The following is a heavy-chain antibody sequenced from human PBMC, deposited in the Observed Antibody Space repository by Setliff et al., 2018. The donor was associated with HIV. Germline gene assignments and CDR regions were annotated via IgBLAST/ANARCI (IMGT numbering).Heavy chain of an antibody. CDR2: ISFDGRNQ. Sequence: GGSLRLSCAASRFSFSTYAMHWVRQSSGKGLEWVAVISFDGRNQNYADSVKGRFTISRDNGKSSVYLQINSLRAEDTAVYYCVRDKSWAFDYWGQGTLVTVSS. CDR1: RFSFSTYA. J-gene: IGHJ4*02. CDR3: VRDKSWAFDY. V-gene: IGHV3-30*04.